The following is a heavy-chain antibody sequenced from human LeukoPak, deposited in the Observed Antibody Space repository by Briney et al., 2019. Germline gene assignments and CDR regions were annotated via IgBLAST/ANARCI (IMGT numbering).Heavy chain of an antibody. D-gene: IGHD3-10*01. Sequence: SETLSLTCTVSGGSISSYYWSWIRQPPGKGLEWIGYIYYSESTNYNPSLKSRVTISVDTSKNQFSLKLSSVTAADTAVYYCAGPTMVRGVSDAFDIWGQGTMVTVSS. CDR3: AGPTMVRGVSDAFDI. V-gene: IGHV4-59*01. CDR1: GGSISSYY. J-gene: IGHJ3*02. CDR2: IYYSEST.